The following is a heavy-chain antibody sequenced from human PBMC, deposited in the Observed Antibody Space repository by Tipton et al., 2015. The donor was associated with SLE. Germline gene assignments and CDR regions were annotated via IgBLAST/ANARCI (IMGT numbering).Heavy chain of an antibody. CDR2: IYHRGNS. Sequence: TLSLTCTVSGDSISSSTYYYWAWIRQPPGKGPEWIGSIYHRGNSYYNPSVKSRITISVDTSKNQFSLNLSSVTAADTAVYFCARQFIQYLADPFDNWGQGTLVTVSS. CDR3: ARQFIQYLADPFDN. CDR1: GDSISSSTYY. J-gene: IGHJ4*02. D-gene: IGHD4-11*01. V-gene: IGHV4-39*01.